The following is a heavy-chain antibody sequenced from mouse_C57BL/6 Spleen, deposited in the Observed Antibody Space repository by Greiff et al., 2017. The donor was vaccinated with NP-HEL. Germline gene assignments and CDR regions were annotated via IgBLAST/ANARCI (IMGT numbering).Heavy chain of an antibody. Sequence: VQLQQSGAELVKPGASVKLSCKASGYTFTSYWMQWVKQRPGQGLEWIGEIDPSDSYTNYNQKFKGKATLTVDTSSSTAYMQLSSLTSEDSAVYYCARRYGNYVYYAMDYWGQGTSVTVSS. CDR3: ARRYGNYVYYAMDY. V-gene: IGHV1-50*01. J-gene: IGHJ4*01. D-gene: IGHD2-10*02. CDR2: IDPSDSYT. CDR1: GYTFTSYW.